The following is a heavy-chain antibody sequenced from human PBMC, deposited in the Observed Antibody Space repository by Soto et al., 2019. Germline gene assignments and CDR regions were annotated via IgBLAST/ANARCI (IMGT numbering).Heavy chain of an antibody. D-gene: IGHD1-26*01. J-gene: IGHJ6*02. V-gene: IGHV1-69*12. CDR3: ASHSGSSPEGRYYYGMDV. CDR1: GGTFSSYA. CDR2: IIPIFGTA. Sequence: QVQLVQSGAAVKKPGSSVKVSCKASGGTFSSYAISWVRQAPGQGLEWMGGIIPIFGTADYAQKFQGRVTITADESTSTAYMELSSLRSEDTAVYYCASHSGSSPEGRYYYGMDVWGQGTTVTVSS.